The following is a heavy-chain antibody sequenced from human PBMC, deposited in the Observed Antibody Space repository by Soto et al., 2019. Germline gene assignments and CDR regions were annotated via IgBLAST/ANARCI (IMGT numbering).Heavy chain of an antibody. CDR2: ISSSSSYI. D-gene: IGHD3-3*01. CDR1: GFTFSSYS. J-gene: IGHJ6*03. V-gene: IGHV3-21*01. Sequence: EVQLVESGGGLVKPGGSLRLSCAASGFTFSSYSMNWVRQAPGKGLEWVSSISSSSSYIYYADSVKGRFTIARDNASESLYLQMNSLRAEDTAVNYCARVTHFGVVIIRRGHYYHMDGWGKGPTVTAYS. CDR3: ARVTHFGVVIIRRGHYYHMDG.